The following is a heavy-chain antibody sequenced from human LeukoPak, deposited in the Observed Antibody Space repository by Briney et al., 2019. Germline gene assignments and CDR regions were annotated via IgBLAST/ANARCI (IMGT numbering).Heavy chain of an antibody. CDR2: ISSSGSTI. CDR3: AELGITMIGGV. D-gene: IGHD3-10*02. J-gene: IGHJ6*04. CDR1: GFTFSSYE. Sequence: PGGSLRLSCAASGFTFSSYEMNWVRQAPGKGREWVSYISSSGSTIYYADSVNGRFTISRDNAKNSLYLQMNSLRAEDTAVYCCAELGITMIGGVWGKGTTVTISS. V-gene: IGHV3-48*03.